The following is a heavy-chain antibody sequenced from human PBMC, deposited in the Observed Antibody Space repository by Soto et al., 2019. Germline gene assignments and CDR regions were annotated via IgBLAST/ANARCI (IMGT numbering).Heavy chain of an antibody. J-gene: IGHJ4*02. Sequence: SETLSLTCTVSGGSISSDDYYWSWIRQPPGKGLEWIGYIYYNGRTDYNPSLKSRVIISIDTSKNQFSLNLNSVSAADTAVYYCARDRSNSPDYFDYWGQGTLVTVSS. CDR3: ARDRSNSPDYFDY. CDR1: GGSISSDDYY. D-gene: IGHD6-6*01. V-gene: IGHV4-30-4*01. CDR2: IYYNGRT.